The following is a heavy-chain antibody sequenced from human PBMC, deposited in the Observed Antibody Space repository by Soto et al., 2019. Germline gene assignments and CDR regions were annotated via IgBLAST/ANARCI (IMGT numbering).Heavy chain of an antibody. CDR3: ARESGYSYGYGY. V-gene: IGHV1-69*08. Sequence: QVQLVQSGAEVKKPGSSVKVSCKASGGTFSSYTISWVRQAPGQGLEWMGRIIPILGIANYAQKFQGRVTITADKSTSTAYMELSSLRSEDTAVYYCARESGYSYGYGYWGQGTLVTVSS. D-gene: IGHD5-18*01. J-gene: IGHJ4*02. CDR1: GGTFSSYT. CDR2: IIPILGIA.